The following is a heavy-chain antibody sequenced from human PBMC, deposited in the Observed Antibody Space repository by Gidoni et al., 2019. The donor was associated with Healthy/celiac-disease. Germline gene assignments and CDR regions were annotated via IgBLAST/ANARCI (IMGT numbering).Heavy chain of an antibody. CDR2: IYYSGST. D-gene: IGHD6-13*01. V-gene: IGHV4-31*03. J-gene: IGHJ4*02. CDR3: ARGQQLVNFDY. Sequence: QVQLQESGPGLVKTSQTLSPTCTVPGGPISSGGYYWSWIRQHPGKGLEWIGYIYYSGSTYYNPSLKSRVTISVDTSKNQFSLKLSSVTAADTAVYYCARGQQLVNFDYWGQGTLVTVSS. CDR1: GGPISSGGYY.